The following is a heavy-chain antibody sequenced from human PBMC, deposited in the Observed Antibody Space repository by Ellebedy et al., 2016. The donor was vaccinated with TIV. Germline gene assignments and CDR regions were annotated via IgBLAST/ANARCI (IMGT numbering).Heavy chain of an antibody. CDR1: GFTFSSYA. D-gene: IGHD2-2*01. Sequence: GESLKISXAASGFTFSSYAMSWVRQAPGKGLEWVSAISGSGGSTYYADSVKGRFTISRDNAKNSLYLQMNSLRAEDTAVYYCARDATVVPAAMQHYYYYYGMDVWGQGTTVTVSS. CDR2: ISGSGGST. V-gene: IGHV3-23*01. CDR3: ARDATVVPAAMQHYYYYYGMDV. J-gene: IGHJ6*02.